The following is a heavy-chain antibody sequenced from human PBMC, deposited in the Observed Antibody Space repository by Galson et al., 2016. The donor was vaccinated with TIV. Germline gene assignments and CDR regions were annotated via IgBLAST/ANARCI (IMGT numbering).Heavy chain of an antibody. CDR1: GYTFTDNY. V-gene: IGHV1-46*03. CDR2: ITPGGAGT. Sequence: SVKVSCKASGYTFTDNYIHWVRQAPGQGLEWMGVITPGGAGTFYAQEFQGRVTMTADTSTRTVYMEINSLRSEDAAMYFCARDTRSGYSSGWPPFDFWGQGTLVTVSS. CDR3: ARDTRSGYSSGWPPFDF. D-gene: IGHD6-25*01. J-gene: IGHJ4*02.